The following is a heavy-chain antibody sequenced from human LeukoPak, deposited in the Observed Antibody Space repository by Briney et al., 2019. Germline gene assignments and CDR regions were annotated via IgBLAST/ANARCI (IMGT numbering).Heavy chain of an antibody. Sequence: ASVKVSCKASGYTFTGYYMHWVRQAPGQGLEWMGWINPNSGGTNYAQKFQGRVTMTRDTSISTAYMELSRLRSDDTAVYYCARGEGIAVTFYGMDVWGQGTTVTVSS. CDR1: GYTFTGYY. V-gene: IGHV1-2*02. D-gene: IGHD6-19*01. CDR3: ARGEGIAVTFYGMDV. J-gene: IGHJ6*02. CDR2: INPNSGGT.